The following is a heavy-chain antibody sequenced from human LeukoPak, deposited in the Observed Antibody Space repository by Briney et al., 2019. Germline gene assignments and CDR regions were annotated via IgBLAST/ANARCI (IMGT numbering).Heavy chain of an antibody. V-gene: IGHV4-39*01. CDR3: ARHSGYDFGIPQ. J-gene: IGHJ4*02. CDR1: GGSISSSSYY. CDR2: IYYDGST. D-gene: IGHD5-12*01. Sequence: SETLSLTCTVSGGSISSSSYYWGWIRQPPGKGLEWIGSIYYDGSTYYNPSLKSRVTISVDTSKNQFSLKLSSVTAADTAINYCARHSGYDFGIPQWGQGALVTVSS.